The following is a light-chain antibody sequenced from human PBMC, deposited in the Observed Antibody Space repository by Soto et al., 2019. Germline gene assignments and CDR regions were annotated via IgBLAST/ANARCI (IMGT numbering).Light chain of an antibody. CDR2: DVS. Sequence: QSALTQPASVSGSPGQSITISCTGTSSDVGGYNYVSCYQQHPGKAPKLMIYDVSNRPSGVSNRFSGSKSGNTASLTISGLKAEDEAAYYCRSYTSSSTLVFGTGTKLTVL. V-gene: IGLV2-14*01. J-gene: IGLJ1*01. CDR1: SSDVGGYNY. CDR3: RSYTSSSTLV.